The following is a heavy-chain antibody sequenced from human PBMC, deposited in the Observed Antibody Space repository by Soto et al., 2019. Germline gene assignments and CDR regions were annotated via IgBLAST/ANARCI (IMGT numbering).Heavy chain of an antibody. V-gene: IGHV3-30*03. J-gene: IGHJ4*02. CDR1: GFTFGSYG. CDR2: ISYDGSNK. D-gene: IGHD2-15*01. CDR3: AASGGNSYYFDY. Sequence: GGSLRLSCAASGFTFGSYGMHWVRQAPGKGLEWVAVISYDGSNKYYADSVKGRFTISRDNSKNTLYLQMNSLRAEDTAVYYCAASGGNSYYFDYWGQGTLVTVSS.